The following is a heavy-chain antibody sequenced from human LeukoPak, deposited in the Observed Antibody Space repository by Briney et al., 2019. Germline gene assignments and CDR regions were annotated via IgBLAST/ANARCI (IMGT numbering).Heavy chain of an antibody. J-gene: IGHJ4*02. D-gene: IGHD3-22*01. V-gene: IGHV3-23*01. CDR3: ASGIPYYYDSSGYYSTRYFDY. CDR1: GFTFSSYA. Sequence: GGSLRLSCAASGFTFSSYAMSWVRQAPGKGLEWGSAISGSGGSTYYADSVKGRFTISRDNSKNTLYLQMNSLRAEDTAVYYCASGIPYYYDSSGYYSTRYFDYWGQGTLVTVSS. CDR2: ISGSGGST.